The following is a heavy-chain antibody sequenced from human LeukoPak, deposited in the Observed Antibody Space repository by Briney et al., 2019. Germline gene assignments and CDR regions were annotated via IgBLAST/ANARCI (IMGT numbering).Heavy chain of an antibody. CDR1: GSTFTINN. Sequence: AAVKVCRYASGSTFTINNNNWVRHPTGQGLEWVGWINPDSGNTDYAQKFQGRFTMTRDTSIRTAYLELTTLRSDDTAVYYCARGPPPYCSGDSCYSFLFFHHWGQGTLVTVSS. J-gene: IGHJ1*01. CDR2: INPDSGNT. V-gene: IGHV1-8*02. CDR3: ARGPPPYCSGDSCYSFLFFHH. D-gene: IGHD2-15*01.